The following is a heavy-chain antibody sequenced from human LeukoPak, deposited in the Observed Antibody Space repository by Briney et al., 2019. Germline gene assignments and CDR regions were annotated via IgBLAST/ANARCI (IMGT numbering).Heavy chain of an antibody. V-gene: IGHV3-7*01. CDR3: AGDLSWGPFDAFDI. CDR2: IKQDGSEK. Sequence: GGSLRLSCAASGFTFSSYWMGWVRQAPGKGLEWVANIKQDGSEKYYVDSVKGRFTISRDNAKNSLYLQMNSLRAEDTAVYYCAGDLSWGPFDAFDIWGQGTMVTVSS. D-gene: IGHD3-16*01. J-gene: IGHJ3*02. CDR1: GFTFSSYW.